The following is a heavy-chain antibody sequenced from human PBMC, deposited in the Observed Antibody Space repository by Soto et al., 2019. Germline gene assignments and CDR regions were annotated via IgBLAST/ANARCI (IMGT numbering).Heavy chain of an antibody. CDR2: IYYSGGT. J-gene: IGHJ4*02. D-gene: IGHD2-15*01. CDR1: GGSISNYY. Sequence: QVQLQESGPGLVKPSETLSLTCTVSGGSISNYYWSWIRQPPGKGLEWIGYIYYSGGTNYNPSLKSRVTISVDTSKNQFSLKLSSVTAADTAVYYCARRSGGTFDYWGQGTLVTVSS. V-gene: IGHV4-59*08. CDR3: ARRSGGTFDY.